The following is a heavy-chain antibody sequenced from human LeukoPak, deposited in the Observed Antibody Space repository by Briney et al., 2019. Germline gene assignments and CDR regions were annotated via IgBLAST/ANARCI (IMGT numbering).Heavy chain of an antibody. J-gene: IGHJ3*02. D-gene: IGHD6-19*01. Sequence: SETLSLTCTVSGASISSTTYYWGWIRQPPRKGLEWVASIYYSGSTYYNPSLKSRVTISVDTSKNQFSLKLSSVTAADTAVYYCARHKYSSGWPPEGAFDIWGQGTMVTVSS. V-gene: IGHV4-39*01. CDR1: GASISSTTYY. CDR2: IYYSGST. CDR3: ARHKYSSGWPPEGAFDI.